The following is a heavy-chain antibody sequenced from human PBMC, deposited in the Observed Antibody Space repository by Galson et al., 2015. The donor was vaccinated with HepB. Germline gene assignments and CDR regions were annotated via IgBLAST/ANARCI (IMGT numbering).Heavy chain of an antibody. V-gene: IGHV3-23*01. J-gene: IGHJ4*02. CDR3: AKVYGDYVYDS. CDR2: ISGSGGST. D-gene: IGHD4-17*01. CDR1: GFTFSSYA. Sequence: SLRLSCAASGFTFSSYAMSWVRQAPGKGLEWVSAISGSGGSTYYADSVKARLTISRDNSKNTLYLQMNSLRAEDTAVYYCAKVYGDYVYDSWGQGTLVTVSS.